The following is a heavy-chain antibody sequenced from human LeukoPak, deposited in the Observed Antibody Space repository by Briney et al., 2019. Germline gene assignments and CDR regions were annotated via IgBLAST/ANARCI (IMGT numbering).Heavy chain of an antibody. D-gene: IGHD3-16*01. V-gene: IGHV3-74*01. CDR2: INSDGSSP. J-gene: IGHJ4*02. CDR1: GFTFSSNW. Sequence: GGSLRLSCAASGFTFSSNWMHWVRQAPGKGLVWVSRINSDGSSPTYADSVKGRFTISRDNAKNTQSLQMNSLRAEDTAVYYCARGPMPGEYYFDYWGQGTLVTVSS. CDR3: ARGPMPGEYYFDY.